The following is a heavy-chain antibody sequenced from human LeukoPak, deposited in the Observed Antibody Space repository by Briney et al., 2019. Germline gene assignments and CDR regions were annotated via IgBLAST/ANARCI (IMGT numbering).Heavy chain of an antibody. J-gene: IGHJ4*02. Sequence: GGSLRLSCAASGFTFSTYEMNWVRQAPGKGLEWVSYIPSSGSTTYYADSVKGRFTISRDNAKSSLFLQMNSLRPEDTAVYYCAAGILGFDSGSWGQGTVTVSS. V-gene: IGHV3-48*03. CDR3: AAGILGFDSGS. D-gene: IGHD2/OR15-2a*01. CDR1: GFTFSTYE. CDR2: IPSSGSTT.